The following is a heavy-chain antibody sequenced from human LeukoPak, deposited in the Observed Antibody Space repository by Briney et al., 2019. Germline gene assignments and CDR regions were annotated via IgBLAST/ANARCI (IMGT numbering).Heavy chain of an antibody. Sequence: GGSLRLSCAASGFTFSSYAMHWVRQAPGKGLEYVSAISSNGGSTYYANSVKGRFAISRDNSKNTLYLQMGSLRAEDMAVYYCATQSNGAFDIWGQGTMVTVSS. V-gene: IGHV3-64*01. CDR2: ISSNGGST. CDR3: ATQSNGAFDI. CDR1: GFTFSSYA. J-gene: IGHJ3*02.